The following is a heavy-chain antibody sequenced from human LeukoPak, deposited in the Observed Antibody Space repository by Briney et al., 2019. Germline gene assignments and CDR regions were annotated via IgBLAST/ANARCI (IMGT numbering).Heavy chain of an antibody. CDR2: ISSSSSYI. CDR1: GYTFSSYS. J-gene: IGHJ5*02. Sequence: PGGSLRLSCAASGYTFSSYSMNWVRQAPGKGLEWVSSISSSSSYIYYADSVKGRFTISRDNAKNSLDLQINSLRAEDTDVYYCAMFSWIPVDYLTDNWFDPWGQGTLVTVSS. CDR3: AMFSWIPVDYLTDNWFDP. D-gene: IGHD4-11*01. V-gene: IGHV3-21*01.